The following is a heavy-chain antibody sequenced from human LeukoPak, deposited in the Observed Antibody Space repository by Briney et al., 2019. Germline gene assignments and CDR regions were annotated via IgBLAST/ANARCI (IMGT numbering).Heavy chain of an antibody. D-gene: IGHD2-21*02. CDR1: GCTFSSYA. J-gene: IGHJ4*02. CDR2: IIPIFGTA. CDR3: ARVHCMTYGDCYVFDY. V-gene: IGHV1-69*05. Sequence: SVKVSCKASGCTFSSYAISWVRQAPGQGLEWMGRIIPIFGTANYAQKFQGRVTITTDESTSTAYMELSSLRSEDTAVYYCARVHCMTYGDCYVFDYWGQGTLVTVSS.